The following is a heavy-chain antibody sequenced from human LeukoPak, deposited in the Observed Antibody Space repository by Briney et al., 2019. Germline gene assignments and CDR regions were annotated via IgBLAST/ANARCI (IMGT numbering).Heavy chain of an antibody. J-gene: IGHJ1*01. CDR3: ARRVGSGWPVQY. Sequence: GASVKVSCKASGYTFSSYDINWVRRATGQGLEWMGWMNPNSGNTGYAQKFQGRLNMTRNTSIDTAYMELSSLRSDDTAVYYCARRVGSGWPVQYWGQGTLVTVSS. D-gene: IGHD6-19*01. CDR2: MNPNSGNT. V-gene: IGHV1-8*01. CDR1: GYTFSSYD.